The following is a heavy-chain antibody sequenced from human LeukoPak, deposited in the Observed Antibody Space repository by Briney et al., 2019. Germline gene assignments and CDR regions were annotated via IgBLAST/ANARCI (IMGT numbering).Heavy chain of an antibody. J-gene: IGHJ4*02. Sequence: GGSLRLSCAASGFTVSSNYMSWVRQAPGKGLEWVSVIYSGGSTYYADSVKGRFTISRDNSKNTLYLQMNSLRAEDTAVYYCARDDSTVTRFDYWGQGTLVTVSS. D-gene: IGHD4-17*01. V-gene: IGHV3-66*01. CDR2: IYSGGST. CDR3: ARDDSTVTRFDY. CDR1: GFTVSSNY.